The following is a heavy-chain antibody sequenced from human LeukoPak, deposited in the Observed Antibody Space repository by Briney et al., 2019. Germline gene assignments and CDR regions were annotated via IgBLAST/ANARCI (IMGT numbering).Heavy chain of an antibody. CDR3: ARDEVYSSGWQYFNY. V-gene: IGHV3-7*01. Sequence: GGSLRLSCAASGSTFRSYWMSWVRQAPGKGLEWVANIKQDGTEKYYVDSVKGRFTISRDNAKNSLYLEMNSLRAEDTAVYYCARDEVYSSGWQYFNYWGQGTLVTVSS. D-gene: IGHD3-22*01. CDR1: GSTFRSYW. CDR2: IKQDGTEK. J-gene: IGHJ4*02.